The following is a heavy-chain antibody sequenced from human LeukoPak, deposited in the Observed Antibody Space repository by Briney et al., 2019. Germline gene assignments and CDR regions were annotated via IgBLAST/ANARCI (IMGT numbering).Heavy chain of an antibody. D-gene: IGHD1-26*01. Sequence: KPSETLSLTCTVSGDSTSSDRYYGGWVRQPPGKGLEWIGNIYYSGSTYYNPSLKSRVTMSVDTSKNQFFLKLNSVTAADTAVYYCARGRSYSGGYHLDYWGQGALVTVSA. CDR2: IYYSGST. J-gene: IGHJ4*02. V-gene: IGHV4-39*02. CDR1: GDSTSSDRYY. CDR3: ARGRSYSGGYHLDY.